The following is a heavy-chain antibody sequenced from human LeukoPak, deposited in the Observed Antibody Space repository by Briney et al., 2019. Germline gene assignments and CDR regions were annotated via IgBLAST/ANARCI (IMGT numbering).Heavy chain of an antibody. D-gene: IGHD1-26*01. CDR2: IYGGGSV. J-gene: IGHJ3*02. CDR3: ARGGSYLSAFDI. Sequence: GGSLRLSCAASGFTVRSNYMSWVRQAPGKGLEWVSIIYGGGSVYYADSVKGRFTISRDNSKNTLYLQMNSLRGEDTAVYYCARGGSYLSAFDIWGQGTMVTVSS. V-gene: IGHV3-53*01. CDR1: GFTVRSNY.